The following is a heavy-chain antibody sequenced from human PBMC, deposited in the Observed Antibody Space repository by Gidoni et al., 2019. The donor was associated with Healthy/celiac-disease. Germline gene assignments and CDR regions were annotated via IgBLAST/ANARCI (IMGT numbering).Heavy chain of an antibody. CDR3: ARDYYDSSGPFDY. Sequence: QVQLVESGGGVVQPGRSLRLSCAASGFPFSSDALHWVRQAPGKGLEWVAVISYDGSNKYYADSVKGRFTISRDNSKNTLYLQMNSLRAEDTAVYYCARDYYDSSGPFDYWGQGTLVTVSS. J-gene: IGHJ4*02. D-gene: IGHD3-22*01. V-gene: IGHV3-30-3*01. CDR2: ISYDGSNK. CDR1: GFPFSSDA.